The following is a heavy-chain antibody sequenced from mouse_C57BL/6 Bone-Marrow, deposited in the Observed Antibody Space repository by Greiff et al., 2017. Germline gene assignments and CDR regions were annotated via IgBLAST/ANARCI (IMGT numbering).Heavy chain of an antibody. CDR2: IYPGSGNT. J-gene: IGHJ3*01. V-gene: IGHV1-76*01. D-gene: IGHD3-2*02. CDR3: ASRDSSGYWFAY. Sequence: QVQLQQSGAELVRPGASVKLSCKASGYTFTDYYINWVKQRPGQGLEWIARIYPGSGNTYYNEKFKGKATLTAEKSSSTAYMQRSSLTSEDSAVYFCASRDSSGYWFAYWGQGTLVTVSA. CDR1: GYTFTDYY.